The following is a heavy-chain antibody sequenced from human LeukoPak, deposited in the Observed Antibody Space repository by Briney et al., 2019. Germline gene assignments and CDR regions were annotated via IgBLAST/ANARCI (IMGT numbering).Heavy chain of an antibody. J-gene: IGHJ5*02. D-gene: IGHD2-2*01. CDR2: TYYRSTWYN. Sequence: SQTLSLTCAISGDRVSSNSVTWNWIMQSRSRGLEWLGRTYYRSTWYNDYAVSVRGRITVNPDTSKNQFSLHLNSVTPEDTAVYYCARRLTQYDCFDPWGQGILVTVSP. CDR3: ARRLTQYDCFDP. V-gene: IGHV6-1*01. CDR1: GDRVSSNSVT.